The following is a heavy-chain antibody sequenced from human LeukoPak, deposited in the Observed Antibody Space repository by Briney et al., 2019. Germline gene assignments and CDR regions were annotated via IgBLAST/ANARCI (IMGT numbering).Heavy chain of an antibody. D-gene: IGHD5-12*01. CDR1: GASINTYC. CDR2: VNVRGTT. J-gene: IGHJ4*02. V-gene: IGHV4-4*07. Sequence: SETLSLTCTVSGASINTYCWSWVRLPAGGGKGLVWRVNVRGTTNYNPSLPLNRRVPMSVDMSKNHFSLQLISVTAAGTALYYCARDQGYTDGQTHYFDFGGQGIQVTVSS. CDR3: ARDQGYTDGQTHYFDF.